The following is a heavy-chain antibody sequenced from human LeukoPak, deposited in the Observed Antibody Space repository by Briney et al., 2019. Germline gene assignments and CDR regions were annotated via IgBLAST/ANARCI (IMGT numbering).Heavy chain of an antibody. V-gene: IGHV1-2*02. J-gene: IGHJ4*02. CDR2: INPNSGGT. CDR3: AREQNYDSSGYYYDFGD. CDR1: GYTFTGYY. Sequence: GASVKVSCKASGYTFTGYYMHWVRQAPGQGLEWMGWINPNSGGTNYAQKFQGRVTMTRDTSISTASMELSRLRSDDTAVYYCAREQNYDSSGYYYDFGDWGQGTLVTVSS. D-gene: IGHD3-22*01.